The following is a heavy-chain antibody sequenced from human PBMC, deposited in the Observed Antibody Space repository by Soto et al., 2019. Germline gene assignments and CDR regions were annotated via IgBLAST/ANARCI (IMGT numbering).Heavy chain of an antibody. Sequence: QVQLVQSGAEVKKPGASVKVSCKASGYTFTSYYLHWVRQAPGQGLEWMGVINPSGGSTTYAQKFQGRVTVTRDTSTSTVYMELSSLRSEDTAVYYCARVVTSSSGWFNFDYWGQGTLVTVSS. J-gene: IGHJ4*02. V-gene: IGHV1-46*01. CDR2: INPSGGST. CDR3: ARVVTSSSGWFNFDY. CDR1: GYTFTSYY. D-gene: IGHD6-19*01.